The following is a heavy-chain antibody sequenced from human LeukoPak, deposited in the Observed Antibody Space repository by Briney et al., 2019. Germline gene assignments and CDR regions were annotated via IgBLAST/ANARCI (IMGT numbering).Heavy chain of an antibody. Sequence: GRSLRLSCAASGFTFSSYWMSWVRQAPGKGLEWVAIIKQDGSEKYYVDSVKGRFTISRDNAKNSLYLQMNSLRAEDTAVYYCARDLRTYYYDSSDHGDYWGQGTLVTVSS. CDR2: IKQDGSEK. D-gene: IGHD3-22*01. J-gene: IGHJ4*02. CDR1: GFTFSSYW. CDR3: ARDLRTYYYDSSDHGDY. V-gene: IGHV3-7*01.